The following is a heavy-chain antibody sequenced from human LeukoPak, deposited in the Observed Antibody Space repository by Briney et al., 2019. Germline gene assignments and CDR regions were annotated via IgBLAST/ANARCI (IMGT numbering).Heavy chain of an antibody. CDR1: GFTFSSYG. J-gene: IGHJ4*02. D-gene: IGHD6-13*01. CDR2: ISYDGNNK. V-gene: IGHV3-30*18. CDR3: AKGVSSWYPPHFDY. Sequence: GGSLRLSCAASGFTFSSYGMHWVRQAPGKGLERVAVISYDGNNKYYAESVKGRFTISRDNPKNTLYLQMNSLRAEDTAVYYCAKGVSSWYPPHFDYWGQGTLITVSS.